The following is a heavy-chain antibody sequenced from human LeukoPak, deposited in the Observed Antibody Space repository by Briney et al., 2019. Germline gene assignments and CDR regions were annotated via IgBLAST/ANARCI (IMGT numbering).Heavy chain of an antibody. CDR1: GFTFSSYG. J-gene: IGHJ5*02. Sequence: QPGGSLRLSCAASGFTFSSYGMHWVRQAPGKGLEWVAFIRYDGSNKYYADSVKGRFTISRDNSKNTLYLQMNSLRAEDTAVYYCARLPGAITNNFDPWGQGTLVTVSS. CDR2: IRYDGSNK. V-gene: IGHV3-30*02. CDR3: ARLPGAITNNFDP. D-gene: IGHD1-26*01.